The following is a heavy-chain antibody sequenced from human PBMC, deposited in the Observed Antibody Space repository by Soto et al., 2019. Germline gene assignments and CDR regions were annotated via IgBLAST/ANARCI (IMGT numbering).Heavy chain of an antibody. D-gene: IGHD3-3*01. CDR3: ARVRYHDFWSDTPRGWFDP. CDR1: GGSVSSPTYY. CDR2: IYYSGST. Sequence: QVQLQESGPGLVKPSETLSLTCTVSGGSVSSPTYYWSWIRQTPGKGLEWIGYIYYSGSTNYNPPLKSRVTISLDTSENQFSLKLSSVTAEDTAVYYCARVRYHDFWSDTPRGWFDPWGQGTLVTVSS. V-gene: IGHV4-61*01. J-gene: IGHJ5*02.